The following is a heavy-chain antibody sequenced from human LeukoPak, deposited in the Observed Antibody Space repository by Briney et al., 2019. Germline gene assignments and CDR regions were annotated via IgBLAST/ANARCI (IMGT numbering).Heavy chain of an antibody. CDR1: GYTFTSYD. D-gene: IGHD3-10*01. J-gene: IGHJ2*01. Sequence: ASVKVSCKASGYTFTSYDINWVRQATGQGLEWMGWMNPNSGNTGYAQKFQGRVTMTRNTSISTAYMELSNLRSDDTAVYYCARITMVRGVIFDWYFDLWGRGTLVTVSS. CDR3: ARITMVRGVIFDWYFDL. V-gene: IGHV1-8*01. CDR2: MNPNSGNT.